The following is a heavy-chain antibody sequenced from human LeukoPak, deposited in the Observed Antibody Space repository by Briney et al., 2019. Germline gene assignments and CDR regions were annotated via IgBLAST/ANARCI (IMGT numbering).Heavy chain of an antibody. Sequence: GGSLRLSCTASGFTFSNYAMSWVRQAPGKGLEWVSSISGSGGSTYYADSVKGRFTISRDNSKNTLDLQMNSLRAEDTAVYYCAKVQGVAGPYDYWGQGTLVTVSS. V-gene: IGHV3-23*01. CDR2: ISGSGGST. J-gene: IGHJ4*02. CDR3: AKVQGVAGPYDY. CDR1: GFTFSNYA. D-gene: IGHD6-19*01.